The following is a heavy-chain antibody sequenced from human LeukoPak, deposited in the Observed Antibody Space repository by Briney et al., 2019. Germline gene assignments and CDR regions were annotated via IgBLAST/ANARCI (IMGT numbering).Heavy chain of an antibody. V-gene: IGHV1-69*05. CDR2: IIPIFGTA. D-gene: IGHD3-22*01. J-gene: IGHJ4*02. CDR3: ARALTDYYDSSGYSSFGY. Sequence: GASVKVSCKASGGTFSSYAISWVRQAPGQGLEWMGGIIPIFGTANYAQKFQGRVTITTDESTSTAYMGLSSLRSEDTAVYYCARALTDYYDSSGYSSFGYWGQGTLVTVSS. CDR1: GGTFSSYA.